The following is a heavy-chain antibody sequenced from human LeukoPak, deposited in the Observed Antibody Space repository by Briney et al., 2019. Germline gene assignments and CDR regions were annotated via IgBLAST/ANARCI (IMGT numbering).Heavy chain of an antibody. CDR3: ATEAHDAFDI. CDR1: GGSISSHH. V-gene: IGHV4-59*11. J-gene: IGHJ3*02. CDR2: VYYSGST. Sequence: SETLSLTCTISGGSISSHHWNWIRQPPGKGLEWIGCVYYSGSTNYNPSLKSRVTISVDTSKNQFSLKLSSVTAADTAVYYCATEAHDAFDIWGQGTMVTVSS.